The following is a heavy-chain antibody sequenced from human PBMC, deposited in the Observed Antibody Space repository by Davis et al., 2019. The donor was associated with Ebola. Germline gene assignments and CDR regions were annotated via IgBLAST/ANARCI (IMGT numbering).Heavy chain of an antibody. CDR2: INAGNGNT. V-gene: IGHV1-3*01. CDR1: GYTFTIYA. Sequence: ASVKVSCKASGYTFTIYAMHWVRQAPGQRLEWMGWINAGNGNTKYSQKFRGRVTITRDTSASTAYMELSSLRSEDTAVYYCARVFLRIGDFWSGLSFDYWGQGTLVTVSS. CDR3: ARVFLRIGDFWSGLSFDY. D-gene: IGHD3-3*01. J-gene: IGHJ4*02.